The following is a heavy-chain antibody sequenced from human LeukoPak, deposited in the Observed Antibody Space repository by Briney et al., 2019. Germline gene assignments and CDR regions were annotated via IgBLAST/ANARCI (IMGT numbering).Heavy chain of an antibody. CDR3: ARHNGGSVRGNLDP. J-gene: IGHJ5*02. Sequence: PSETLSLTCTVSGVSISNYYWSWIRQPPGKGLEWIGYVYYSGSTNYNPSLKSRVTILVDTARNQYSLRLSSVTAADTAVYYCARHNGGSVRGNLDPWGQGTLVTVSS. D-gene: IGHD2-15*01. V-gene: IGHV4-59*01. CDR2: VYYSGST. CDR1: GVSISNYY.